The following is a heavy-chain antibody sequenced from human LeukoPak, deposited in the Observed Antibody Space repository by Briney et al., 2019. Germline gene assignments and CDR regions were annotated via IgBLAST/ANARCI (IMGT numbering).Heavy chain of an antibody. CDR3: ASNYYGPGSYHNWFDP. J-gene: IGHJ5*02. Sequence: SETLSLTCAVYGGSFSGYYWSWIRQPPGKGLEWIGEINHSGSTNYNPSLKSRVTISVDTSKNQFSLKLSSVTAADTAVYYCASNYYGPGSYHNWFDPWGQGTLVTVSS. V-gene: IGHV4-34*01. CDR2: INHSGST. CDR1: GGSFSGYY. D-gene: IGHD3-10*01.